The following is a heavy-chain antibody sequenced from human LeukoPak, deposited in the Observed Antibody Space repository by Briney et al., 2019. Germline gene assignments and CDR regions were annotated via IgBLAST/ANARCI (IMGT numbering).Heavy chain of an antibody. CDR3: ARAIRRSGSYSGAFDI. CDR1: GYTLTELS. CDR2: INPNSGGT. V-gene: IGHV1-2*02. Sequence: ASVKVSCKVSGYTLTELSMHWVRQAPGQGLEWMGWINPNSGGTNYAQKFQGRVTMTRDTSISTAYMELSRLRSDDTAVYYCARAIRRSGSYSGAFDIWGQGTMVTVSS. D-gene: IGHD1-26*01. J-gene: IGHJ3*02.